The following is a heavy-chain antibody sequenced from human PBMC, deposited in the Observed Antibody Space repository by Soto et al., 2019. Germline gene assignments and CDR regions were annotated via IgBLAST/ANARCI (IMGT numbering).Heavy chain of an antibody. Sequence: PGGSLRLSCAASGFTFSSYGMHWVRQAPGKGLEWVAVISYDGSNKYYADSAKGRFTISRDNSKNTLYLQMNSLRAEDTAVYYCAKDQAGDYFDYWGQGTLVTVSS. CDR3: AKDQAGDYFDY. CDR1: GFTFSSYG. J-gene: IGHJ4*02. D-gene: IGHD6-19*01. CDR2: ISYDGSNK. V-gene: IGHV3-30*18.